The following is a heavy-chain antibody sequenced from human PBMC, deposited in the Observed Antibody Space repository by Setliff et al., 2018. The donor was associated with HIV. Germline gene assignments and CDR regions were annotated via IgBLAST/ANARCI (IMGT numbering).Heavy chain of an antibody. CDR2: ISIGSGGAI. J-gene: IGHJ4*02. D-gene: IGHD3-9*01. V-gene: IGHV3-21*01. CDR1: GFTFRNYK. CDR3: AREGLGSEYFDY. Sequence: PGGSLRLSCAASGFTFRNYKFNWVRQAPGRGLEWVSSISIGSGGAIDYADSVQGRFTISRDNSKNSLYLQMNGLRVEDTGVYYCAREGLGSEYFDYWGQGTLVTVSS.